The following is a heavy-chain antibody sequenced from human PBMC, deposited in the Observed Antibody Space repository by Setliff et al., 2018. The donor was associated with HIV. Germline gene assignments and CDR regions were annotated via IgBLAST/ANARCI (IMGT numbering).Heavy chain of an antibody. J-gene: IGHJ3*02. CDR1: GDSISSYY. Sequence: PSETLSLTCTVSGDSISSYYWSRIRQPPGKGLEWIGYIFSSGSTNYNPSLKSRITMSVDMSKNQISLKLRSVTAADTAVYYCARGKTPPYGIVVEDDAFDIWGQGTMVTVSS. CDR2: IFSSGST. D-gene: IGHD3-22*01. CDR3: ARGKTPPYGIVVEDDAFDI. V-gene: IGHV4-4*09.